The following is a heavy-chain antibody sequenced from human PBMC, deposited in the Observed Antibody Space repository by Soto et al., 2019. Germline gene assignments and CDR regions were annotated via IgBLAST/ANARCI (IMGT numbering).Heavy chain of an antibody. CDR2: ISSSSYI. CDR1: GFTFSSYS. V-gene: IGHV3-21*01. Sequence: GGSLRLSCAASGFTFSSYSMNWVRQAPGKGLEWVSSISSSSYIYYADSVKGRFTISRDNAKNSLYLQMNSLRAEDTAVYYCARPADSVVVVAATHSYYGMDVWGQGTTVTVSS. J-gene: IGHJ6*02. D-gene: IGHD2-15*01. CDR3: ARPADSVVVVAATHSYYGMDV.